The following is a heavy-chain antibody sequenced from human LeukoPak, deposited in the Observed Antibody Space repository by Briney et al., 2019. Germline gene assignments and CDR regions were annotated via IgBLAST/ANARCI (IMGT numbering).Heavy chain of an antibody. J-gene: IGHJ6*02. CDR3: ARVLRGPDYYYGMDV. V-gene: IGHV4-59*01. D-gene: IGHD3-10*01. Sequence: SETLSLTCTVSGGSISSYYWSWIRQPPGKGLEWIGYIYYSGSTNYNPSLKSRVTISVDTSKNQFSLKLSSVTAADTAVYYCARVLRGPDYYYGMDVWGQGTTVTVSS. CDR1: GGSISSYY. CDR2: IYYSGST.